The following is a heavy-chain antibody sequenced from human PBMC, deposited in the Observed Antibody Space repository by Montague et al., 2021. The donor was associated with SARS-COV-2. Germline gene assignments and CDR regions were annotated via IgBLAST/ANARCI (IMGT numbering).Heavy chain of an antibody. J-gene: IGHJ4*02. V-gene: IGHV3-23*01. CDR2: ISSGGNK. Sequence: SLRLSCAASGFTFSTYAMNWVRQAPGKGLEWVSGISSGGNKHHAASVKGRFTISGDDSRNTLYLQMHSLRAEDTAMYYCAKNFPGQFYFDDWGQGTLVAVSS. CDR1: GFTFSTYA. CDR3: AKNFPGQFYFDD. D-gene: IGHD2/OR15-2a*01.